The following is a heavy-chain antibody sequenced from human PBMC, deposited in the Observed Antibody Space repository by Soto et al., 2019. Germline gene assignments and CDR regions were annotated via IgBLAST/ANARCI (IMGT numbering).Heavy chain of an antibody. CDR2: ISTYNGNT. CDR1: GYTFTNYG. CDR3: ARTTVTASYYYMDV. J-gene: IGHJ6*03. Sequence: QVQLVQSGAEVKQPGASVKVSCKASGYTFTNYGFTWVRQAPGQGLEWLGWISTYNGNTKYAQKVQDRLTMTTDTSKSTANMELTSLRSDDTALYYCARTTVTASYYYMDVWGKGSTVTVSS. V-gene: IGHV1-18*01. D-gene: IGHD4-17*01.